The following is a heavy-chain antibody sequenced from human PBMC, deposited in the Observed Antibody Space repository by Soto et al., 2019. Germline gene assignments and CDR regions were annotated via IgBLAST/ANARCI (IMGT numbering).Heavy chain of an antibody. CDR3: AKDGDV. CDR2: FSGTGGYT. V-gene: IGHV3-23*01. Sequence: GSLRLSCAASGFTLSSYAMSWVRQAPGKGLEWVSTFSGTGGYTYYADSVKGRFTISRDNSKNTLYLQMNSLRAEDTAIYYCAKDGDVWGQGTTVTVSS. J-gene: IGHJ6*02. CDR1: GFTLSSYA.